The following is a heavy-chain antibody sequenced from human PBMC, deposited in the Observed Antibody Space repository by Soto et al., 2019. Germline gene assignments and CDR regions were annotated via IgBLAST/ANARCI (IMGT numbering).Heavy chain of an antibody. CDR1: GFTVSSNY. CDR3: ARDLGGGYYYYYGMDV. Sequence: GGSLRLSCAASGFTVSSNYMIWVRQAPGKGLEWVSVIYSGGSTYYADSVKGRFTISRDNSKNTLYLQMNSLRAEDTAVYYCARDLGGGYYYYYGMDVWGQGTTVTVSS. J-gene: IGHJ6*02. CDR2: IYSGGST. D-gene: IGHD3-10*01. V-gene: IGHV3-53*01.